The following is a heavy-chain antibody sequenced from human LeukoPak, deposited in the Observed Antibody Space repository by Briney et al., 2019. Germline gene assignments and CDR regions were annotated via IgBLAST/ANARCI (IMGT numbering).Heavy chain of an antibody. V-gene: IGHV4-38-2*02. Sequence: SETLSLTCTVSGYSISSGYYWGWIRQPPGKGLEWIGSIYHSGSTYYNPSLKSRVTISVDTSKNQFSLKLNSVTAADTAVYYCARDSVRYFDWLPNWFDPWGQGTLVTVSS. CDR1: GYSISSGYY. D-gene: IGHD3-9*01. J-gene: IGHJ5*02. CDR3: ARDSVRYFDWLPNWFDP. CDR2: IYHSGST.